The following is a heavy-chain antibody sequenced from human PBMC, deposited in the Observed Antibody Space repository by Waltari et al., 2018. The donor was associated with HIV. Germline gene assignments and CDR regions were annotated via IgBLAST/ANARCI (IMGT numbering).Heavy chain of an antibody. J-gene: IGHJ3*02. CDR1: GFTFSNAW. CDR3: TTAPALDI. Sequence: EVQLVASGGGLVKPGGSLRLSCAASGFTFSNAWMSWVRQAPGKGLEWVGRIKSKADGGTTDYAAPEKGTFNISRDDSKNTLYLQMNSLTTEDTAVYYCTTAPALDIWGQGTMVTVSS. CDR2: IKSKADGGTT. V-gene: IGHV3-15*01.